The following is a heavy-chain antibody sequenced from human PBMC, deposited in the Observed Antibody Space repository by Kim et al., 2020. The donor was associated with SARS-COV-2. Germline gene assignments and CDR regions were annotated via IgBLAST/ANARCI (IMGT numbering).Heavy chain of an antibody. D-gene: IGHD3-3*01. CDR1: GYTFTGYY. Sequence: ASVKVSCKASGYTFTGYYMHWVRQAPGQGLEWMGRINPNSGGTNYAQKFQGRVTMTRDTSISTAYMELSRLRSDDTAVYYCAREQKSTTIFGVVTGYYFDYWGQGTLVTVSS. J-gene: IGHJ4*02. CDR2: INPNSGGT. V-gene: IGHV1-2*06. CDR3: AREQKSTTIFGVVTGYYFDY.